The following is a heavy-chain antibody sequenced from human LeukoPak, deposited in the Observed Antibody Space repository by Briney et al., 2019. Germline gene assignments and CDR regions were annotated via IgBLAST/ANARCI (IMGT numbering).Heavy chain of an antibody. V-gene: IGHV4-59*01. Sequence: SETLSLTCTVSGGSISSYYWSWIRQPPGKGLEWIGYIYYSGSTNYNPSLTSRVTISVDTSKNQFSLKLSSVTAADTAVYYCAGRYCSSTSCSLYYYYYMDVWGKGTTVTVSS. CDR2: IYYSGST. J-gene: IGHJ6*03. D-gene: IGHD2-2*01. CDR1: GGSISSYY. CDR3: AGRYCSSTSCSLYYYYYMDV.